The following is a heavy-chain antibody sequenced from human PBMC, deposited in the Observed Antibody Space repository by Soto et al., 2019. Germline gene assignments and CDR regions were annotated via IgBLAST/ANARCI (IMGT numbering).Heavy chain of an antibody. Sequence: GGSLRLSCAASGFTFNNYDMHWVRQAPGKGLEWVAVISYDGSNKYYTDSLKGRFTISRDNSKNTLYLQMNSLRPEDTAVYFCAKDLSGSSSNYYEYFDYWGQGTLVTVSS. CDR2: ISYDGSNK. J-gene: IGHJ4*02. CDR3: AKDLSGSSSNYYEYFDY. CDR1: GFTFNNYD. V-gene: IGHV3-30*18. D-gene: IGHD5-18*01.